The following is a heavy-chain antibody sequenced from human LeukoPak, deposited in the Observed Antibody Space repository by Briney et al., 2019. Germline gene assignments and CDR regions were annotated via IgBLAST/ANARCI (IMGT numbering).Heavy chain of an antibody. D-gene: IGHD5-24*01. CDR1: GFNFITAA. Sequence: PGGSLRLSYAASGFNFITAAMTWVRQAPGKGLEWVSLIGSSGGSTYYADSVKGRFTISRDNFNHTLSLQMNSLRVEDTAIYYCVKDIQLSTWGLGTTVTVSS. CDR3: VKDIQLST. V-gene: IGHV3-23*01. J-gene: IGHJ3*01. CDR2: IGSSGGST.